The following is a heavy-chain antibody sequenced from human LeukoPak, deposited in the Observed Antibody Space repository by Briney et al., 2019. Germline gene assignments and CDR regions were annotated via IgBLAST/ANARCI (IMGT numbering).Heavy chain of an antibody. CDR2: IFPGGSDT. CDR3: ARHDSSSFDY. CDR1: GYSFTSYW. Sequence: GESLKISCKGSGYSFTSYWIAWVRQLPGKGLEWMGIIFPGGSDTRYSPSFQGQVTISADKSLTTAYLQWRSLRALDTAIYYCARHDSSSFDYWGQGTLVTVSS. D-gene: IGHD3-22*01. V-gene: IGHV5-51*01. J-gene: IGHJ4*02.